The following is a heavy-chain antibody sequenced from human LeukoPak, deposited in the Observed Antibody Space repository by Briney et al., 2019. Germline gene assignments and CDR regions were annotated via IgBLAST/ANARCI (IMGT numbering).Heavy chain of an antibody. V-gene: IGHV4-59*08. Sequence: SETLSLTCTVSGGSISSYYWSWIRQPPGKGLEWIGYIYNSGSTNYNPSLKSRVTISVDTSKNQFSLKLSSVTAADTAVYYCARPGATEYDAFDIRGQGTMVTVSS. CDR1: GGSISSYY. D-gene: IGHD1-26*01. CDR2: IYNSGST. J-gene: IGHJ3*02. CDR3: ARPGATEYDAFDI.